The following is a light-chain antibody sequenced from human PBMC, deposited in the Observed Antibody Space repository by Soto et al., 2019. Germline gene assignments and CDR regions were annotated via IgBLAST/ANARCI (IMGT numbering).Light chain of an antibody. Sequence: QSVLTQPPSVSAAPGQKVTISCSGSSSNIGGNSVSWYQQLPGTAPKLLIYDDNKRPSGIPDRFSGSKSGTSATLGITGFQTGDEADYYCSSYTSTSTPWVFGGGTQLTVL. J-gene: IGLJ3*02. CDR1: SSNIGGNS. V-gene: IGLV1-51*01. CDR2: DDN. CDR3: SSYTSTSTPWV.